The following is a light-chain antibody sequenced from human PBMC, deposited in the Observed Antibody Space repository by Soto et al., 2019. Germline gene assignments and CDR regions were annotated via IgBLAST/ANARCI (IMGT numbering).Light chain of an antibody. CDR3: QHYNSYSEA. J-gene: IGKJ1*01. CDR1: QTISSW. Sequence: DIQMTQSPSTLSGSVGDRVTIPCRASQTISSWLAWYQQKPGKAPKLLIYKAATLKSGVPSRFSGSGSGTEFTLTISSLQPDDFATYYCQHYNSYSEAVGQGTKVDSK. V-gene: IGKV1-5*03. CDR2: KAA.